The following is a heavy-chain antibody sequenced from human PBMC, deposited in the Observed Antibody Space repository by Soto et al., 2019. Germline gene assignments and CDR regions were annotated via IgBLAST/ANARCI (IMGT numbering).Heavy chain of an antibody. Sequence: ASVKVSCKASGYTFTSYGISWVRQAPGQGLEWMGWISAYNGNTNYAQKLQGRVTMTTDTSASTAYMELSSLRSEDTAVYYCARGGYFDSSNYLAYWGLGTLVTVSS. V-gene: IGHV1-18*01. J-gene: IGHJ4*02. CDR3: ARGGYFDSSNYLAY. CDR2: ISAYNGNT. D-gene: IGHD3-22*01. CDR1: GYTFTSYG.